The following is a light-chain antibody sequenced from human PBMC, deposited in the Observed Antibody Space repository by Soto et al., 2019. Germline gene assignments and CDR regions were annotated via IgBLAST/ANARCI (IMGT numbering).Light chain of an antibody. CDR1: QSVTSSY. CDR3: QQFGSSPPWT. V-gene: IGKV3-20*01. J-gene: IGKJ1*01. CDR2: GAS. Sequence: EIVLTQSPGTLSLSPGERATLSCRASQSVTSSYLAWYQHKRGQAPRLLIYGASNRATGIPDRFSGSGSGTDFTLTISRLEPEDFAVYYCQQFGSSPPWTFGQGTRWKSN.